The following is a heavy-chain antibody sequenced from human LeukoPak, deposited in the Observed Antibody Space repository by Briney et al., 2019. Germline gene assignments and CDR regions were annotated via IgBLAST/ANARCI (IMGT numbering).Heavy chain of an antibody. CDR1: GGTFSSYA. CDR2: IIPIFGTA. CDR3: ARAHRYCTSTNCYYYMDV. V-gene: IGHV1-69*13. Sequence: SVKVSCKASGGTFSSYAISWVRQAPGQGLEWMGGIIPIFGTANYAQKFQGRVTITADESTSTAYMDLSSLRSEDTALYFRARAHRYCTSTNCYYYMDVWGKGTTVTVSS. J-gene: IGHJ6*03. D-gene: IGHD2-2*01.